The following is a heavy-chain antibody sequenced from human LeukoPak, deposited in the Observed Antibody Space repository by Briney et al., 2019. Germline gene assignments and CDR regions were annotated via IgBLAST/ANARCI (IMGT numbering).Heavy chain of an antibody. V-gene: IGHV3-21*01. CDR2: ISSSSSYI. CDR1: GGSFSGYY. CDR3: ARGASSMTKSYYYGMDV. Sequence: ETLSLTCAVYGGSFSGYYWSWIRQAPGKGLEWVSSISSSSSYIYYADSVKGRFTISRDNAKNSLYLQMNSLRAEDTAVYYCARGASSMTKSYYYGMDVWGQGTTVTVSS. D-gene: IGHD4-11*01. J-gene: IGHJ6*02.